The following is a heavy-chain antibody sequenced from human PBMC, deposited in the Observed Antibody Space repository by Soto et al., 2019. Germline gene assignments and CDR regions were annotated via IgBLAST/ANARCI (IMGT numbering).Heavy chain of an antibody. CDR3: ARCDVVVPAASPRNWFDP. J-gene: IGHJ5*02. CDR1: GFTFSTYN. Sequence: PGGSLRLSCAASGFTFSTYNMNWVRQAPGEGLEWVSYISSTGSSIYYADSVKGRFTISRDNAKNSLYLQMNSLRAEDTAVYYCARCDVVVPAASPRNWFDPWGQGTLVTVSS. CDR2: ISSTGSSI. D-gene: IGHD2-2*01. V-gene: IGHV3-48*01.